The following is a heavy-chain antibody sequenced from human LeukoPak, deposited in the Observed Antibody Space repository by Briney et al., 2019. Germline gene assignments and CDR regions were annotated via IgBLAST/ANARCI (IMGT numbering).Heavy chain of an antibody. V-gene: IGHV4-59*12. J-gene: IGHJ5*02. CDR1: GGSISSYY. D-gene: IGHD3-10*01. Sequence: SETLSLTCTVSGGSISSYYWSWIRQPPGKGLEWIGYIYYSGSTNYNPSLKSRVTISVDTSKNQFSLSLRSVTAADTAVYYCARDDRVEGGENWFDPWGRGTLVTVSS. CDR3: ARDDRVEGGENWFDP. CDR2: IYYSGST.